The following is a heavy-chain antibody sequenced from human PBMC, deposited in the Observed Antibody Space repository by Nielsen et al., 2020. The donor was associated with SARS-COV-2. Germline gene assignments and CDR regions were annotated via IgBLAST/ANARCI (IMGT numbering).Heavy chain of an antibody. D-gene: IGHD3-3*01. CDR1: GYTFTYRY. CDR2: ITPFNGNT. CDR3: ARGGDFWIGYYDDFDI. V-gene: IGHV1-45*02. J-gene: IGHJ3*02. Sequence: SVKVSCKASGYTFTYRYLHWVRQAPGQALEWMGWITPFNGNTNYAQKFKDRVTITRDRSRSTAYMELSSLRSEDTAVYYGARGGDFWIGYYDDFDIWGQVTMVTVSS.